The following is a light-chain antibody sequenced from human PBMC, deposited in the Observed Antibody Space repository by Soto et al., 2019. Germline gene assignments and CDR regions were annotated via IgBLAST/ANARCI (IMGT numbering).Light chain of an antibody. V-gene: IGLV1-51*02. CDR1: SSNIGNNY. CDR2: ENN. J-gene: IGLJ2*01. Sequence: QSVLTQPPSVSAAPGQKVTISCSGGSSNIGNNYVSWYQQVPGTAPKVLITENNKRPSGIPDRFSGSKSGTSAILGISGLQTGDEAYYYCATWDSSLKIVVFGGGTKLTVL. CDR3: ATWDSSLKIVV.